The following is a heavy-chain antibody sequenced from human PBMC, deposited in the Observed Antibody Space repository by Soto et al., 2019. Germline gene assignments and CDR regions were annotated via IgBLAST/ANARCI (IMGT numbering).Heavy chain of an antibody. CDR1: GFTFSSYA. CDR3: AKLWFGEPAYYYYGMDV. D-gene: IGHD3-10*01. J-gene: IGHJ6*02. V-gene: IGHV3-23*01. CDR2: ISGSGGST. Sequence: GGSLRLSCAASGFTFSSYAMSWVRQAPGKGLEWVSAISGSGGSTYYADSVKGRFTISRDNSKNTLYLQMNSLRAEDTAVYYCAKLWFGEPAYYYYGMDVWGQGPTVTVSS.